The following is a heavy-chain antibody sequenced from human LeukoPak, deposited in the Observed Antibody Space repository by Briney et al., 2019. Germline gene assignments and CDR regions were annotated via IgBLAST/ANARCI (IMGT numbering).Heavy chain of an antibody. CDR3: ARGRQPRVRYYYYYMDV. J-gene: IGHJ6*03. V-gene: IGHV1-8*01. CDR1: GYTFTSYD. D-gene: IGHD4/OR15-4a*01. CDR2: MNPNSGNT. Sequence: ASVKVSCKASGYTFTSYDINWMRQATGQGLEWMGWMNPNSGNTGYAQKFQGRVTMTRNTSISTAYMELSSLRSEDTAVYYCARGRQPRVRYYYYYMDVWGKGTTVTVSS.